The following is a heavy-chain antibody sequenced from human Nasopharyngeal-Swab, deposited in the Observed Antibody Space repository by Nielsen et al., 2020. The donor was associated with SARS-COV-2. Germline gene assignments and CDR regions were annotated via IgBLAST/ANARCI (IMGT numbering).Heavy chain of an antibody. CDR1: GFTFSSYG. V-gene: IGHV3-33*01. D-gene: IGHD3-9*01. Sequence: GEFLKISCAASGFTFSSYGMHWVRQAPGKGLEWVAVIWYDGSNKYYADSVKGRFTISRDNSKNTLYLQMNSLRAEDTAVYYCARVAGITIFTDTTFDYWGQGTLVTVSS. CDR2: IWYDGSNK. J-gene: IGHJ4*02. CDR3: ARVAGITIFTDTTFDY.